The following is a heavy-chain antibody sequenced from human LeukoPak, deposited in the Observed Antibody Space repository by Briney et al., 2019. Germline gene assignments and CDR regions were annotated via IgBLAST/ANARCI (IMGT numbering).Heavy chain of an antibody. CDR2: IYYSGST. Sequence: PSETLSLTCTVSGGSISSYYWSWIRQPPGKGLEWIGYIYYSGSTNYNPSLKSRVTISVDTSKNQFSLKLSSVTAADTAVYYCARGGLIYYFDYWGQGTLVTVSS. CDR3: ARGGLIYYFDY. J-gene: IGHJ4*02. CDR1: GGSISSYY. V-gene: IGHV4-59*12. D-gene: IGHD2-15*01.